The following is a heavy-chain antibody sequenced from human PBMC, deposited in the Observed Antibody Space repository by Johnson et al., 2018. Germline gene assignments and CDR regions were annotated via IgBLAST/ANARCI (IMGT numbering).Heavy chain of an antibody. CDR2: IWYDGSNK. CDR1: GFTFSSYG. J-gene: IGHJ3*02. V-gene: IGHV3-33*06. CDR3: AKAGRLEWYDDALDI. Sequence: QVQLVQSGGGVVQPGRSLRLSCAASGFTFSSYGMHWVRQAPGQGLEWVAVIWYDGSNKYSADSVKGRFTISRDNSKNTLYLQMKSLRTEDTSRYYCAKAGRLEWYDDALDIWGQGTMVTVSS. D-gene: IGHD3-3*01.